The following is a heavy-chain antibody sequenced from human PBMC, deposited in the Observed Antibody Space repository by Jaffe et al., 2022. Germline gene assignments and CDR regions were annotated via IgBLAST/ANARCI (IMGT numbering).Heavy chain of an antibody. Sequence: QVQLVQSGAEVKKPGASVKVSCKASGYTFTSYDINWVRQATGQGLEWMGWMNPNSGNTGYAQKFQGRVTMTRNTSISTAYMELSSLRSEDTAVYYCARGRSVTMPRGGWFDPWGQGTLVTVSS. CDR1: GYTFTSYD. D-gene: IGHD3-10*01. V-gene: IGHV1-8*01. J-gene: IGHJ5*02. CDR3: ARGRSVTMPRGGWFDP. CDR2: MNPNSGNT.